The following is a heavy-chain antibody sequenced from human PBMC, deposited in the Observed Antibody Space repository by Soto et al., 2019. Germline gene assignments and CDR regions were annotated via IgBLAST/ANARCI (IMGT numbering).Heavy chain of an antibody. V-gene: IGHV1-46*01. D-gene: IGHD1-26*01. CDR3: ARDGTIPYLDY. CDR1: GYTFPSYY. J-gene: IGHJ4*02. CDR2: MKPSAGST. Sequence: EASEEIACKSSGYTFPSYYMGWVRQAPGQGLEWMGIMKPSAGSTTCAQQFQGRVTMTRDTSTSTVYMELSSLRSEDTAVYYCARDGTIPYLDYWGQRTPVTVSS.